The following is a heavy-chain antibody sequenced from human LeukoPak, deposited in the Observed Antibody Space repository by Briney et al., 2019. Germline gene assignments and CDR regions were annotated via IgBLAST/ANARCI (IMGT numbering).Heavy chain of an antibody. J-gene: IGHJ4*02. Sequence: PSETLSLTCTVSGGSISSYYWSWIRQPPGKGLEWIGYIYYSGSTNYNPSLKSRVAISVDTSKNQFSLKLSSVTAADTAVYYCARGTFDYWGRGTLVTVSS. CDR1: GGSISSYY. V-gene: IGHV4-59*01. CDR2: IYYSGST. CDR3: ARGTFDY.